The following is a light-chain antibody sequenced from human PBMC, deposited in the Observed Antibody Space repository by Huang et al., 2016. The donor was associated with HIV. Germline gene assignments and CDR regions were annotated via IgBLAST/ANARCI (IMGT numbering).Light chain of an antibody. Sequence: EIVMTQSPVTLSVSPGERATLSCRASQSVSTNLAWYQQKPGQAPRLLRYGATRRATGIPARFSGSGSGTEFTLTISSLQSEDFAVYYCQQYNKWPPFTFGPGTKVDI. V-gene: IGKV3-15*01. CDR3: QQYNKWPPFT. CDR1: QSVSTN. J-gene: IGKJ3*01. CDR2: GAT.